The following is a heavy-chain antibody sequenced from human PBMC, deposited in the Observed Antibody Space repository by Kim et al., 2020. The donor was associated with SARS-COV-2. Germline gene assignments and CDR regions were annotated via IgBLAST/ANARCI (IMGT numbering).Heavy chain of an antibody. V-gene: IGHV3-53*01. CDR3: ARWDYGSGSYLLDAFDI. CDR2: IYSGGST. D-gene: IGHD3-10*01. CDR1: GFTVSSNY. J-gene: IGHJ3*02. Sequence: GGSLRLSCAASGFTVSSNYMSWVRQAPGKGLEWVSVIYSGGSTYYADSVKGRFTISRDNSKYTLYLQMNSLRAEDTAVYYCARWDYGSGSYLLDAFDIWGQGTMVTVSS.